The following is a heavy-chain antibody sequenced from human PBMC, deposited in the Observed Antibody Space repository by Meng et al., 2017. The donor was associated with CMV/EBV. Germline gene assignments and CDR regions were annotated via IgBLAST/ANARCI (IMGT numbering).Heavy chain of an antibody. CDR1: GGSISSSTYY. Sequence: QLQLQESGPGLVKPSETLSLTCTVPGGSISSSTYYWGWIRPPPGKGLEWIGSIYYSGSTYYNPSLKSRVSISVDTSKNQFSLKLNSVTAADTAVYYCARSSYSSAWPTYYFDYWGQGTLVTVSS. J-gene: IGHJ4*02. CDR2: IYYSGST. CDR3: ARSSYSSAWPTYYFDY. V-gene: IGHV4-39*07. D-gene: IGHD6-19*01.